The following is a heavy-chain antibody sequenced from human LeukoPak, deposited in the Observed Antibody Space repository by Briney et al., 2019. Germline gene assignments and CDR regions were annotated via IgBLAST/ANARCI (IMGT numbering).Heavy chain of an antibody. J-gene: IGHJ3*02. CDR3: AKVAYYYDTRGAFDI. CDR2: ISYDGSNK. Sequence: PGRSLRLSCAASGFTFSSYGMHWVRQAPGKGLEGVAVISYDGSNKYYADSVKGRFTISRDNSKNTLYLQMNSLRAEDTAVYYCAKVAYYYDTRGAFDIWGQGTMVTVSS. CDR1: GFTFSSYG. V-gene: IGHV3-30*18. D-gene: IGHD3-22*01.